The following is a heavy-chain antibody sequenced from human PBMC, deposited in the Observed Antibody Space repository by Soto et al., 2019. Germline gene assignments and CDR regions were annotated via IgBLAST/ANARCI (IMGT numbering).Heavy chain of an antibody. CDR3: AKDHDLAAAGYYFDY. V-gene: IGHV3-30*04. CDR2: ISTDGRDK. J-gene: IGHJ4*02. D-gene: IGHD6-13*01. CDR1: GFTFSRHA. Sequence: QVQLVESGGGVVQPGRSLRLSCAPSGFTFSRHAMHWVRQAPGKGLEWVAVISTDGRDKYHADSVKGRFTISRDNSKNTLYLQMNSLRAEDTAVYYCAKDHDLAAAGYYFDYWGQGTLVTVSS.